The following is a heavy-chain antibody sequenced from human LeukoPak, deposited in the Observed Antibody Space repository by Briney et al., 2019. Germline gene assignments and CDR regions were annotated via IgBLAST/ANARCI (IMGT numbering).Heavy chain of an antibody. J-gene: IGHJ4*02. CDR2: ISSRSSTI. CDR3: ARDYSGSGSSDY. Sequence: GGSLRLSCAASGFTFSIYSMTWVRQAPGKGLEWVAYISSRSSTIYYTDSVRGRFTISRDNAKYSLFLQMNSLRDDDTAVYYCARDYSGSGSSDYWGQGTLVTVSS. V-gene: IGHV3-48*02. D-gene: IGHD3-10*01. CDR1: GFTFSIYS.